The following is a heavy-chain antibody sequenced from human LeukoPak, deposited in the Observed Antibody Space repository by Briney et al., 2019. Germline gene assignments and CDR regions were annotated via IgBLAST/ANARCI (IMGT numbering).Heavy chain of an antibody. D-gene: IGHD3-10*01. CDR1: GGSISSYY. CDR3: AKSNGYGLIDI. CDR2: IFYSRST. J-gene: IGHJ3*02. Sequence: SETLSLTCTVSGGSISSYYWSWIRQPPGKALEWIGNIFYSRSTYYSPSLKSRVTISLDTSRNQFSLKLNSVTAADTAVYYCAKSNGYGLIDIWGQGTMVTVSS. V-gene: IGHV4-59*12.